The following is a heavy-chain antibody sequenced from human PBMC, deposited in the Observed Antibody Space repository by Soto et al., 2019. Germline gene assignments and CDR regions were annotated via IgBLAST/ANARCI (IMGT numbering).Heavy chain of an antibody. CDR2: IDPSDSYT. J-gene: IGHJ6*02. D-gene: IGHD2-2*02. V-gene: IGHV5-10-1*01. CDR3: ARGNRYCSSTSCYIGYYYGMDV. Sequence: GESLKISCKGSGYSFTSYWISWVRQMPGKGLEWMGRIDPSDSYTNYSPSFQGHVTISADKSISTAYLQWSSLKASGTAMYYCARGNRYCSSTSCYIGYYYGMDVWGQGTTVTVSS. CDR1: GYSFTSYW.